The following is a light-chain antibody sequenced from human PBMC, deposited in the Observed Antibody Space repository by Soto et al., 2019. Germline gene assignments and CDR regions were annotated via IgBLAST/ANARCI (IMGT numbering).Light chain of an antibody. V-gene: IGKV3-11*01. CDR2: DAS. CDR3: HQRSSWLVT. J-gene: IGKJ5*01. CDR1: QSIGSS. Sequence: ERVLTQSPDTLAFSQEGRARLSWQASQSIGSSLAWYQQKPGQAPRLLIYDASNRATGIPARFSGSGSRTDFTLTISSLEPEDFAVYYCHQRSSWLVTFGQGTRLEIK.